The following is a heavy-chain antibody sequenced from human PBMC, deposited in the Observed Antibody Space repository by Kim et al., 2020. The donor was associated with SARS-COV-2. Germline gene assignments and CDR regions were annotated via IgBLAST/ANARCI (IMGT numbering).Heavy chain of an antibody. V-gene: IGHV3-21*01. CDR2: ISSSSSYI. J-gene: IGHJ4*02. Sequence: GGSLRLSCAASGFTFSSYSMNWVRQAPGKGLEWVSSISSSSSYIYYADSVKGRFTISRDNAKNSLYLQMNSLRAEDTAVYYCARDWGVIAARRYFDYWGQRTLVAVSS. CDR1: GFTFSSYS. D-gene: IGHD6-6*01. CDR3: ARDWGVIAARRYFDY.